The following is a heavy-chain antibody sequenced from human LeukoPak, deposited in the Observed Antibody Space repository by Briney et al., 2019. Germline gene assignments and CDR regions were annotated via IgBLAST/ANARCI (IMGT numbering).Heavy chain of an antibody. Sequence: GESLKISCKGSGYSFTSYWIGWVRQMPGKGLEWMGIIYPGDSDTRYSPSFQGQVTISADKSISTAYLQWSSLKASDTAMYYCARQGVLTGYYSNAFDIWGQGTMVTVSS. CDR1: GYSFTSYW. D-gene: IGHD3-9*01. CDR2: IYPGDSDT. CDR3: ARQGVLTGYYSNAFDI. J-gene: IGHJ3*02. V-gene: IGHV5-51*01.